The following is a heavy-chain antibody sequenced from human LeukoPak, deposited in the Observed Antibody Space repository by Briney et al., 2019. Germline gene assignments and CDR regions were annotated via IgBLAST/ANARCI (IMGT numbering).Heavy chain of an antibody. D-gene: IGHD6-13*01. CDR3: ASSSWYLAFYYYYMGV. V-gene: IGHV4-59*01. CDR1: GGSISSYY. CDR2: IYYSGST. Sequence: PSETLSLTCTVSGGSISSYYWSWIRQPPGKGLEWIGYIYYSGSTNYNPSLKSRVTISVDTSKNQFSLKLSSVTAADTAVYYCASSSWYLAFYYYYMGVWGKGTTVTVSS. J-gene: IGHJ6*03.